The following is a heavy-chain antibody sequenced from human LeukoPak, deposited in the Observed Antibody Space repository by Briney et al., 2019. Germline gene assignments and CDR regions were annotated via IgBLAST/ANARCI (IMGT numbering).Heavy chain of an antibody. CDR3: ARGVFYGDYLRSPYWFDP. J-gene: IGHJ5*02. CDR1: GGSISSGSYY. D-gene: IGHD4-17*01. V-gene: IGHV4-61*01. CDR2: IYYSGST. Sequence: PSETLSLTCTVSGGSISSGSYYWSWIRQPPGKGLEWIGYIYYSGSTNYNPSLKSRVTISVDTSKNQFSLKLSSVTAADTAVYYCARGVFYGDYLRSPYWFDPWGQGTLVTVSS.